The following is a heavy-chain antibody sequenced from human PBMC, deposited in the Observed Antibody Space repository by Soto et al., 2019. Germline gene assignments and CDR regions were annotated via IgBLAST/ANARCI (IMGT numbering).Heavy chain of an antibody. CDR3: ARPRGFGVIITSFDY. V-gene: IGHV3-30-3*01. CDR1: GFTFSSFA. J-gene: IGHJ4*02. CDR2: MSYDGSNK. D-gene: IGHD3-3*01. Sequence: QVQLVESGGGVVQPGRSLRLSCAASGFTFSSFAMHWVRQAPGKGLEWVAVMSYDGSNKYYADSVKGRFTISRDNSKKKVSLQMNSPRAEDTAVYYCARPRGFGVIITSFDYWGQGTLVTVSS.